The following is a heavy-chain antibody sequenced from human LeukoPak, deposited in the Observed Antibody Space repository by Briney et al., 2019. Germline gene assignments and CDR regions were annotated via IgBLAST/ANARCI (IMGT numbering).Heavy chain of an antibody. D-gene: IGHD3-22*01. J-gene: IGHJ4*02. CDR3: ARGKDYDST. V-gene: IGHV4-59*01. CDR1: GGSISSYY. Sequence: PSETLSLTCTVSGGSISSYYWSWIRQPPGKGLEWIGYIYYSGSTNYNPSLKSRVTISVDTSKNQFSLKLSSVTAADTAVYYCARGKDYDSTWGQGTLVTVSS. CDR2: IYYSGST.